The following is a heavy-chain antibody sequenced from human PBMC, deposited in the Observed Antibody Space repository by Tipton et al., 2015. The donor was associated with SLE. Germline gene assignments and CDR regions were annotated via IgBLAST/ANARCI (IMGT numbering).Heavy chain of an antibody. J-gene: IGHJ4*02. CDR2: INHSGST. CDR1: GGSFSGYY. Sequence: TLSLTCAVYGGSFSGYYWSWIRQPPGKGLEWIGEINHSGSTNYNPSLKSRVTISVDTSKNQFSLKLSSVTAADTAVYYCARGYCGASRCYDYMHYFDFWGQGSLVTVSS. CDR3: ARGYCGASRCYDYMHYFDF. D-gene: IGHD2-21*01. V-gene: IGHV4-34*01.